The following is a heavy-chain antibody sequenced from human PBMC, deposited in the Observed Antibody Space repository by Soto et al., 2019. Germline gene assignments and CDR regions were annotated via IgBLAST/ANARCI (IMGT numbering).Heavy chain of an antibody. J-gene: IGHJ6*02. CDR3: ARDKKGYSGSYGMDV. V-gene: IGHV3-33*01. Sequence: GGSLRLSCAASGFTCSSYGMHWVRQAPGKGLEWVAVIWYDGSNKYYADSVKGRFTISRDNSKNTLYLQMNSLRAEDTAVYYCARDKKGYSGSYGMDVWGQGTTVTVSS. CDR2: IWYDGSNK. CDR1: GFTCSSYG. D-gene: IGHD5-12*01.